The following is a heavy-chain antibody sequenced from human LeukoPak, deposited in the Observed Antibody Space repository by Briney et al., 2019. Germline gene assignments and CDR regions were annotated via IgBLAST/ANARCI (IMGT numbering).Heavy chain of an antibody. D-gene: IGHD2-8*01. CDR2: IRSSSNNI. Sequence: GGSLRLSCAASGLTFSSYSMNWVRQAPGKGLEWVSYIRSSSNNIYYADSVKGRFTISRDNAKNSVYLQMNSLRAEDTAVYYCARDRHCVNGVCHSPAGMDVWGQGTTVTVSS. V-gene: IGHV3-21*01. J-gene: IGHJ6*02. CDR3: ARDRHCVNGVCHSPAGMDV. CDR1: GLTFSSYS.